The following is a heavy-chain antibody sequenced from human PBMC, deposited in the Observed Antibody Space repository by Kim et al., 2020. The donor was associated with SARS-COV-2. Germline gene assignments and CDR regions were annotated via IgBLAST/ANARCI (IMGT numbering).Heavy chain of an antibody. V-gene: IGHV3-11*01. Sequence: GGSLRRSCVASEFSFSDYYMSWVRQAPGKGLEWLSHISGSSNTIVYADSAKGRFTISRDNAKNSLHLQMNSLRADDTAVYYCARVVQGSDGMDVWGQGTTVIVSS. CDR3: ARVVQGSDGMDV. CDR2: ISGSSNTI. J-gene: IGHJ6*01. CDR1: EFSFSDYY.